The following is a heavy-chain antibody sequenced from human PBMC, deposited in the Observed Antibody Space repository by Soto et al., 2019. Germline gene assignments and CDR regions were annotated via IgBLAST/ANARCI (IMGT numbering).Heavy chain of an antibody. D-gene: IGHD3-10*01. CDR2: INPNSGGT. Sequence: ASVKVSCKASGYTFTGYYMHWVRQAPGQGLEWMGWINPNSGGTNYAQKFQGWVTMTRDTSISTAYMELSRLRSDDTAVYYCARGVRYYGSGSKYYYYYGMDVWGPGTTVTVSS. CDR1: GYTFTGYY. J-gene: IGHJ6*02. V-gene: IGHV1-2*04. CDR3: ARGVRYYGSGSKYYYYYGMDV.